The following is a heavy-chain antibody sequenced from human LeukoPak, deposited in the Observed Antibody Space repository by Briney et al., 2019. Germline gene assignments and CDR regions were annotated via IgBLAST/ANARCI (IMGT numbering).Heavy chain of an antibody. V-gene: IGHV4-59*08. Sequence: TSETLSLTCTVSGGSISSYYWSWIRQPPGKGLEWIGYIYYSGSTNYNPSLKSRVTLSVDTSKNQFSLKLSSVTAADTAVYYCARRDSSGPYYFDYWGQGTLVTASS. D-gene: IGHD6-19*01. CDR1: GGSISSYY. CDR3: ARRDSSGPYYFDY. CDR2: IYYSGST. J-gene: IGHJ4*02.